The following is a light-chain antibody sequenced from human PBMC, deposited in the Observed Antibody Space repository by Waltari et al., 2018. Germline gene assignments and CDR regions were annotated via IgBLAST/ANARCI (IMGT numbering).Light chain of an antibody. J-gene: IGKJ2*01. CDR1: QGISTD. CDR3: QQLNSHPPYT. Sequence: IQLTQSPSSLSASVGDRVTITCLASQGISTDLAWYQQKPGRAPNLLIYAASTLQSGVPSRFSGSGSGTDFTLTISSLQPEDFATYYCQQLNSHPPYTFGQGTKLEIK. V-gene: IGKV1-9*01. CDR2: AAS.